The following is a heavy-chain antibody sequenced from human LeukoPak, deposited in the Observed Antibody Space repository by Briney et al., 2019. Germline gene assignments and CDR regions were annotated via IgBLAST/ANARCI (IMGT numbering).Heavy chain of an antibody. CDR3: ARHLIELLWFGESSYYFDY. V-gene: IGHV4-39*01. D-gene: IGHD3-10*01. J-gene: IGHJ4*02. Sequence: PSETLSLTCTVSGGSISSSSYYWGWIRQPPGKGLEWIGSIYYSGSTYYNPSLKSRVTISVDTSKNQFSLKLSSVTAADTAVYYCARHLIELLWFGESSYYFDYWGQGTLVTVSS. CDR1: GGSISSSSYY. CDR2: IYYSGST.